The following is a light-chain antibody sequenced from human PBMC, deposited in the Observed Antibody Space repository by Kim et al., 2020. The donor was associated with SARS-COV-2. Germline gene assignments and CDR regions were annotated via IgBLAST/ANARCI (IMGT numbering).Light chain of an antibody. CDR2: GAS. Sequence: GDRVTITCRASHDISNYLAWFQHKPGKAPKLLIYGASALHSEVPTRFSGRGSGTDFTLTISSLQPEDVATFYCQSYNSVPWTFGQGTKVDIK. CDR3: QSYNSVPWT. CDR1: HDISNY. J-gene: IGKJ1*01. V-gene: IGKV1-27*01.